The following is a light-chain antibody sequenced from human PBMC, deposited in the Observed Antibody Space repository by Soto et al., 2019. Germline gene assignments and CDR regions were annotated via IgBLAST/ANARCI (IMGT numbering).Light chain of an antibody. CDR2: AAS. V-gene: IGKV1-39*01. CDR1: QSIRRY. J-gene: IGKJ4*01. CDR3: QQSSSVPLS. Sequence: DIQMTQSPSSLSASVGDRVTITCRASQSIRRYLNWYQQKQGKAPKLLIYAASSLQSGVPSRFSGSGSGPDFTLTISSLQPEDFATYYCQQSSSVPLSFGGVTKVEN.